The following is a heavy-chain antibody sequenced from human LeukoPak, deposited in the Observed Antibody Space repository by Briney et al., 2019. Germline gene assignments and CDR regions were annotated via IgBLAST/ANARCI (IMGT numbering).Heavy chain of an antibody. CDR3: AREAVAGRGFDY. CDR2: ISSRSTVI. Sequence: GGSLRPSCTGSTFTFSDYAMSWVRQAPGKGLEWVSYISSRSTVIYYADSLRGRFTISRDNAKNSLCLQVNSLRVEDTALYFCAREAVAGRGFDYWGQGALVTVSS. J-gene: IGHJ4*02. D-gene: IGHD6-19*01. CDR1: TFTFSDYA. V-gene: IGHV3-48*01.